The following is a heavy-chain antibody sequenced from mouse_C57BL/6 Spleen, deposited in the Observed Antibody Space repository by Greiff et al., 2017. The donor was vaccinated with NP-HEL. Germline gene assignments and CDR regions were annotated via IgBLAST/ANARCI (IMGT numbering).Heavy chain of an antibody. J-gene: IGHJ2*01. CDR1: GYSFTGYF. Sequence: EVQVVESGPELVKPGDSVKISCKASGYSFTGYFMNWVMQSHGKSLEWIGRINPYNGDTFYNQKFKGKATLTVDKSSSTAHMELRSLTSEDSAVYYCATTAFDYWGQGTTLTVSS. D-gene: IGHD1-2*01. V-gene: IGHV1-20*01. CDR2: INPYNGDT. CDR3: ATTAFDY.